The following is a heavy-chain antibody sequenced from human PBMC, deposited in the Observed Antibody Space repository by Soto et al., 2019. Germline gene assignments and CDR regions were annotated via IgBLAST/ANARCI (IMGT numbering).Heavy chain of an antibody. Sequence: QLVESGGGVVQPGTSLRLSCAASGFTISTHGMHWVRQAPGKGLEWLANIWYDGSNKFYAESVKGRFHISKDNSKNTLSLQMSSLRADDTAVYYCAAATTWNFHFPYLGQGTQVTVSS. CDR3: AAATTWNFHFPY. CDR1: GFTISTHG. V-gene: IGHV3-33*03. CDR2: IWYDGSNK. D-gene: IGHD1-7*01. J-gene: IGHJ4*02.